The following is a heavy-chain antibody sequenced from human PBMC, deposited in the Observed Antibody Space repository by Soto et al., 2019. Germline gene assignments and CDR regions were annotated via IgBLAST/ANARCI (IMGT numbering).Heavy chain of an antibody. CDR1: GFTFISYE. J-gene: IGHJ6*02. Sequence: GGSLRLSCAASGFTFISYEMNWVRQAPGKGLEWVSYISSSGSTIYYADSVKGRFTISRDNAKNSLYLQMNSLRAEDTAVYYCAREVGYYGMDVWGQGTTVTVSS. V-gene: IGHV3-48*03. CDR2: ISSSGSTI. D-gene: IGHD1-26*01. CDR3: AREVGYYGMDV.